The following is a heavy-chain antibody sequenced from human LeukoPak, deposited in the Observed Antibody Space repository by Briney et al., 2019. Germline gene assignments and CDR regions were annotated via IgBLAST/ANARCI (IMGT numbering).Heavy chain of an antibody. D-gene: IGHD2-21*02. J-gene: IGHJ4*02. CDR2: ISHDGSNQ. CDR3: ARQGDTGSWYFDY. Sequence: PGRSLRLSCAASGFTFSSYLMHWVRQAPGKGLEWVAVISHDGSNQQYADSVKGQVTISRDNSKSTLYLQMDSLRAGDTAVYYCARQGDTGSWYFDYWGQGTLVTVSS. CDR1: GFTFSSYL. V-gene: IGHV3-30-3*01.